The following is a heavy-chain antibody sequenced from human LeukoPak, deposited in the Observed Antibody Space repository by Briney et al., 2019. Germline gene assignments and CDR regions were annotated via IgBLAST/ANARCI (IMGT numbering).Heavy chain of an antibody. CDR2: ISSSSSTI. V-gene: IGHV3-48*01. D-gene: IGHD4-11*01. J-gene: IGHJ4*02. Sequence: GGSLRLSCAASGFTFSSYSMNWVRQAPGKGLEWVSYISSSSSTIYYADSVKGRFTISRDNAKNSLYLQMNSLRAEDTAVYYCARVGSNTYWGPYYFDYWGQGTLVTVSS. CDR1: GFTFSSYS. CDR3: ARVGSNTYWGPYYFDY.